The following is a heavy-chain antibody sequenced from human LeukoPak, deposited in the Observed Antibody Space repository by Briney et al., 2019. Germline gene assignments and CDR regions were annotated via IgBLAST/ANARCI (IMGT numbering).Heavy chain of an antibody. CDR1: GFTFNVYS. V-gene: IGHV3-23*01. J-gene: IGHJ4*02. CDR2: ISGSGGST. CDR3: AKDKFWSGYFDY. D-gene: IGHD3-3*01. Sequence: GGSLRLSCAASGFTFNVYSMNWVRQAPGKGLEWVSAISGSGGSTYYADSVKGRFTISRDNSKNTLYLQMNSLRAEDTAVYYCAKDKFWSGYFDYWGQGTLVTVSS.